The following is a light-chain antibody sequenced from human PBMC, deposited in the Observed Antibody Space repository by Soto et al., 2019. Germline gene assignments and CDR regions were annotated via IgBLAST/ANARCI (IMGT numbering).Light chain of an antibody. Sequence: DIQMTQSPSSLSASVGDKVTITCRASQSITNYLNWYQQKPGKAPRLLIYAASNLQNWVPSRFSGSWSGTDFTHTISSLQPEDFATYYCQQSYSTPNTFGQGSKLEV. V-gene: IGKV1-39*01. CDR2: AAS. J-gene: IGKJ2*01. CDR3: QQSYSTPNT. CDR1: QSITNY.